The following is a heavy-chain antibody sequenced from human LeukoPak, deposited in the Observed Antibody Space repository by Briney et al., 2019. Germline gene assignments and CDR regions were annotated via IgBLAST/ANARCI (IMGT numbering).Heavy chain of an antibody. J-gene: IGHJ6*02. CDR1: GDSISSFW. V-gene: IGHV4-59*01. CDR2: IHYSGST. CDR3: ARVSVVYGMDV. Sequence: PSETLSLTCTVSGDSISSFWWSWIRQPPGKGLEWIGCIHYSGSTKYHPSFKSRVTISLATSKTQFSLKLSSVTPADTAVYYCARVSVVYGMDVWGQGTTVTVSS.